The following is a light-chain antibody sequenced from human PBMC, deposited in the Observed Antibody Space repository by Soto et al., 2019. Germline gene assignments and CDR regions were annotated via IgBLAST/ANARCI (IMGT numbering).Light chain of an antibody. CDR3: QQANTFPLT. CDR1: QDIGIW. CDR2: AAS. J-gene: IGKJ4*01. V-gene: IGKV1-12*01. Sequence: DIQMTQSPSSVSASVGDRITITCRASQDIGIWLAWYQQKPGKAPQVLIHAASVLQSGVPSRFSGSGPGTDLTLTIFNLYPEDFATYYCQQANTFPLTFGGGPKV.